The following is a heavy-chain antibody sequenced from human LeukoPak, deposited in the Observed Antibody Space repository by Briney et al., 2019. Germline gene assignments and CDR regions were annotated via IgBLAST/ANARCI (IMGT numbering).Heavy chain of an antibody. CDR1: GFTFSTYG. V-gene: IGHV3-30*02. J-gene: IGHJ4*02. Sequence: GGSLRLSCVASGFTFSTYGMHWIRQAPGKGLEWVAFIRYDGSNEYLDSVKGRFTISRDNSKNTLYLQMNSLKPEDTAVYYCANLARPLDYWGQGALVTVSS. CDR2: IRYDGSNE. D-gene: IGHD6-6*01. CDR3: ANLARPLDY.